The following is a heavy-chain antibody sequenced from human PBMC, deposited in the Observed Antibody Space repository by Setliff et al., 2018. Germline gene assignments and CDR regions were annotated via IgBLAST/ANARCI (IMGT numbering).Heavy chain of an antibody. V-gene: IGHV4-4*02. CDR2: IYYSGST. D-gene: IGHD6-13*01. Sequence: SETLSLTCAVSGGSIGSSNWWSWVRQPPGKRLEWIGYIYYSGSTNYNPSLESRVTISVDTSKNQFSLRLNSATAADTAVYYCARVQQLGTFDYWGQGTLVTVSS. CDR3: ARVQQLGTFDY. J-gene: IGHJ4*02. CDR1: GGSIGSSNW.